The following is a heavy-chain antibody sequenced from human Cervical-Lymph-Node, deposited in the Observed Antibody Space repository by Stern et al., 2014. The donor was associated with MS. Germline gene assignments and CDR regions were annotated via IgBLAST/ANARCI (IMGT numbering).Heavy chain of an antibody. Sequence: VQLVESGAEVKKPGASVKVSCKTAGYNFTDYGIIWVRQAPGQRLEWMGWINTGNGNRRYSQKIQGRVTITRDTSASTAYMELCSLRSEDTAVYYCARTGTVVTSGYYYGMDVWGQGTTVTVSS. V-gene: IGHV1-3*04. CDR3: ARTGTVVTSGYYYGMDV. CDR2: INTGNGNR. J-gene: IGHJ6*02. CDR1: GYNFTDYG. D-gene: IGHD4-23*01.